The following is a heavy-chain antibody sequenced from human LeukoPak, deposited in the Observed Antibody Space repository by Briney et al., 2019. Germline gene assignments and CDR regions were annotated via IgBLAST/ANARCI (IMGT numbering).Heavy chain of an antibody. CDR3: ARNPTRVGATPSEYLHH. J-gene: IGHJ1*01. CDR2: IWYDGSNK. CDR1: GFTFSSYA. D-gene: IGHD1-26*01. V-gene: IGHV3-33*08. Sequence: PGGSLRLSCAASGFTFSSYAMSWVRQAPGKGMEWVAIIWYDGSNKYYADSVKGRFTISRDNSKNTLYLQMNSLRAEDTAVYYCARNPTRVGATPSEYLHHWGQGTLVTVSS.